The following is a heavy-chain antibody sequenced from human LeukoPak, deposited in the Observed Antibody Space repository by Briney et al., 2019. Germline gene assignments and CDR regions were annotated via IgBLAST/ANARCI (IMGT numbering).Heavy chain of an antibody. CDR3: AKGQTVTTRVDY. Sequence: GGSLRLSCAASGFTLNSYAMNWVRQTPGKGLEWVSAISGNGDNTFYADSVKGRFTISRDNSKNTLYLQMNSLRAEDTAVYYCAKGQTVTTRVDYWGQGTLVTVSS. CDR2: ISGNGDNT. CDR1: GFTLNSYA. J-gene: IGHJ4*02. V-gene: IGHV3-23*01. D-gene: IGHD4-17*01.